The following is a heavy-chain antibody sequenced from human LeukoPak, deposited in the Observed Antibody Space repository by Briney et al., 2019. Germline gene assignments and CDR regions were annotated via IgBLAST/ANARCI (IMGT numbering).Heavy chain of an antibody. Sequence: PGGSLRLSCAASGFTFSSYAMSWVRQAPGKGLEWVSAISGSGGSTYYADSVKGRFTISRDNSKNTLYLQMNSLRAEDTAVYYCAKDYESYGGKTNYFDYWGQGTLVTVSS. CDR1: GFTFSSYA. V-gene: IGHV3-23*01. D-gene: IGHD4-23*01. J-gene: IGHJ4*02. CDR3: AKDYESYGGKTNYFDY. CDR2: ISGSGGST.